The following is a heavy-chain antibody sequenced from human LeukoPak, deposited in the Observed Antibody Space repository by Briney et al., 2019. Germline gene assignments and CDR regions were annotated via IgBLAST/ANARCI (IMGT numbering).Heavy chain of an antibody. CDR3: ARDSRDYYYYYGMDV. CDR1: GYTFTGYY. V-gene: IGHV1-2*04. Sequence: ASVKVYCKASGYTFTGYYMHWVRQAPGQGLEWMGWINPNSGGTNYAQKFQGWVTMTRDTSISTAYMELSRLRSDDTAVYYCARDSRDYYYYYGMDVWGQGTTVTVSS. J-gene: IGHJ6*02. CDR2: INPNSGGT.